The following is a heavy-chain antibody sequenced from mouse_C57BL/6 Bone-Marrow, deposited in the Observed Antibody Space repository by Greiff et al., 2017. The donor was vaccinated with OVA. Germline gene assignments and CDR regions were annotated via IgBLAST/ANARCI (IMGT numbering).Heavy chain of an antibody. CDR2: IYPRSGNT. D-gene: IGHD1-1*02. CDR1: GYTFTSYG. CDR3: AREVSHYSFAY. J-gene: IGHJ3*01. V-gene: IGHV1-81*01. Sequence: QVQLQQSGAELARPGASVKLSCKASGYTFTSYGISWVKQRTGQGLEWIGEIYPRSGNTYYNEKFKGKATLTADKSSSTAYMELRSLTSEDSAVYFCAREVSHYSFAYWGQGTLVTVSA.